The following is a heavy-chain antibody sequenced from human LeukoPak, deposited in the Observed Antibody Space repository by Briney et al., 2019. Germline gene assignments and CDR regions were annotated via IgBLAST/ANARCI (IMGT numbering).Heavy chain of an antibody. D-gene: IGHD2-21*02. CDR2: IGGSDTNT. CDR1: GFTFSSYA. CDR3: AKPMVVTAIFPDFDY. Sequence: GGSLRLSCSASGFTFSSYAMSWVRQAPGKGLEWVSTIGGSDTNTYYADSVKGRFSISRDNAKNTLYLRLYSLRAEDTAVYYCAKPMVVTAIFPDFDYWGQGTPVTVSS. J-gene: IGHJ4*02. V-gene: IGHV3-23*01.